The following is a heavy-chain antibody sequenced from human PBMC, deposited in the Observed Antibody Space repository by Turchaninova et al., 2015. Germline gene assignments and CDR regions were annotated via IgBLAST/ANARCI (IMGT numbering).Heavy chain of an antibody. CDR2: IYYSGST. CDR3: ARLCKQLGYNWFDP. V-gene: IGHV4-39*01. D-gene: IGHD6-6*01. Sequence: QLQLQESGPGLVKPSDTLSPTRPVSCGPNSSSSYYWGLIRQPPGKGLEWIGSIYYSGSTYYNPSLKSRVTISVDTSKNQFSLKLSSVTAADTAVYYCARLCKQLGYNWFDPWGQGTLVTVSS. J-gene: IGHJ5*02. CDR1: CGPNSSSSYY.